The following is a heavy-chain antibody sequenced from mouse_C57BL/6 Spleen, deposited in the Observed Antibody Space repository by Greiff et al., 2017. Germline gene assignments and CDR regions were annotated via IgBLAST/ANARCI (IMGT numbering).Heavy chain of an antibody. V-gene: IGHV1-62-2*01. J-gene: IGHJ1*03. CDR1: GYTFTEYT. CDR2: FYPGSGST. CDR3: AIHEDPYWYLDG. Sequence: QVQLQQSGAELVKPGASVKLSCKASGYTFTEYTIHWVKQRSGQGLEWIGWFYPGSGSTKYNEKFKDKATLTADQSSSTVYMELSRLTSEDSAGYFCAIHEDPYWYLDGWGKGTTVTVSS.